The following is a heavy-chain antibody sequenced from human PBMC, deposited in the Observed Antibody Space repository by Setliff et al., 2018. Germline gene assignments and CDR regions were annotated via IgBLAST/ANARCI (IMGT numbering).Heavy chain of an antibody. J-gene: IGHJ6*02. D-gene: IGHD2-2*02. CDR1: GYSFTNYA. Sequence: ASVKVSCKASGYSFTNYAISWMRQAPGQRLQWMGWINTNTGNPTYAQGFTGRFVFSLDTSVSTAYLQISSLKAEDTAVYYCARGGYCSSTSCYRGNYYYGMDVWGQGTTVTVSS. CDR3: ARGGYCSSTSCYRGNYYYGMDV. CDR2: INTNTGNP. V-gene: IGHV7-4-1*02.